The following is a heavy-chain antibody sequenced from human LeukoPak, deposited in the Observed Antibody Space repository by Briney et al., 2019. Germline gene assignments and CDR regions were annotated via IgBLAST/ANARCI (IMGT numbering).Heavy chain of an antibody. D-gene: IGHD2-15*01. CDR2: ISSSGGPI. CDR3: ARVKDCSGGSCYSSVDL. CDR1: GGSIDSTNW. Sequence: PSETLSLTCDVSGGSIDSTNWWNWVRQAPGKGLEWVSYISSSGGPIYYADSVKGRFTISRDNAKNSLYLQMDSLRDDDTAVYYCARVKDCSGGSCYSSVDLWGQGTLVTVSS. V-gene: IGHV3-48*02. J-gene: IGHJ5*02.